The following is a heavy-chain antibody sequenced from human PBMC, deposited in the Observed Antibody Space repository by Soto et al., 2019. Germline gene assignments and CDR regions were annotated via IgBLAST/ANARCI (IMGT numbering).Heavy chain of an antibody. D-gene: IGHD1-7*01. CDR1: GFTFSRHW. J-gene: IGHJ5*02. CDR2: INDDGSST. CDR3: AKDPAGTGTTFDP. Sequence: GSLRLSCAASGFTFSRHWMHWVRQTPGKGPVWVSRINDDGSSTKYADSVKGRFTISRDNSKNTLYVQMNSLRAEDTAVYYCAKDPAGTGTTFDPWGQGTLVTSPQ. V-gene: IGHV3-74*03.